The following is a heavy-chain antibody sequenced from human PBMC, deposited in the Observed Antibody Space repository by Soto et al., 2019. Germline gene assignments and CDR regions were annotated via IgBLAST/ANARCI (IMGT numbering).Heavy chain of an antibody. CDR2: ISAYNGNT. J-gene: IGHJ3*02. Sequence: ASVKVSCKASGYTFTSYGISWVRQAPGQGLEWMGWISAYNGNTNYAQKLQGRVTMTTDTSTSPAYMELRSLRSDDTAVYYCASSKAAYCTNGVCGGAFDIWGQGTMVTVSS. V-gene: IGHV1-18*01. CDR3: ASSKAAYCTNGVCGGAFDI. D-gene: IGHD2-8*01. CDR1: GYTFTSYG.